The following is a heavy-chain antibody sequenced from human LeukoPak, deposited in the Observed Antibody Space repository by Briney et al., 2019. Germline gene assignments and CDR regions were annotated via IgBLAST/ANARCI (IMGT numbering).Heavy chain of an antibody. CDR2: IYHSGST. CDR1: GYSISSGYY. CDR3: ASPLGYCSSTSCEGAFDI. D-gene: IGHD2-2*01. J-gene: IGHJ3*02. V-gene: IGHV4-38-2*01. Sequence: SETLSLTCAVSGYSISSGYYWGLIREPPGEGLGWIGSIYHSGSTYYNPSLKSRVTISVDTYKNHFSLKLSSVTAADTAVYYCASPLGYCSSTSCEGAFDIWGQGTMVTVSS.